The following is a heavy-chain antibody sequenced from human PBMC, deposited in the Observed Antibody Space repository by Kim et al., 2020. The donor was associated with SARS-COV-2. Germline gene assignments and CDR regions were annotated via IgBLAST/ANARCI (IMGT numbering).Heavy chain of an antibody. CDR3: AGTVRVLRYFDWFREYFQP. CDR2: IYYSGST. CDR1: GGSISSSSYY. V-gene: IGHV4-39*01. D-gene: IGHD3-9*01. Sequence: SETLSLTCTVSGGSISSSSYYWGWIRQPPGKGLEWIGSIYYSGSTYYNPSLKSRVTISVDTSKNQFSLKLSSVTAADTAVYYCAGTVRVLRYFDWFREYFQPWGQGTLVTVSS. J-gene: IGHJ1*01.